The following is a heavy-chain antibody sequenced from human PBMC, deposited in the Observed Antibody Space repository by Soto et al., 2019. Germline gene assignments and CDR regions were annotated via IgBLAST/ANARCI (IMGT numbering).Heavy chain of an antibody. CDR3: ARDEDIVLVPAAKWYAFDI. CDR1: GYTFTSYG. V-gene: IGHV1-18*01. D-gene: IGHD2-2*01. Sequence: QVQLVQSGAEVKKPGASVKVSCKASGYTFTSYGIIWVRQAPGQGFEWMGWISAYNGNTKYAQKLQGRVTMTTDTSTSTAYSRRRTLRSDDTPVYYCARDEDIVLVPAAKWYAFDIWGQGTMVTVSS. J-gene: IGHJ3*02. CDR2: ISAYNGNT.